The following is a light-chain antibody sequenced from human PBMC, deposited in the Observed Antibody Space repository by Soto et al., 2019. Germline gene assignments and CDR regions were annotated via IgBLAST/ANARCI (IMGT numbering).Light chain of an antibody. CDR3: QQYNERPPWT. V-gene: IGKV3-15*01. J-gene: IGKJ1*01. CDR1: LTTNNN. CDR2: GAS. Sequence: EIVMTQSPATLSVSPGESVTLSCRASLTTNNNIAWYQHKPGQAPRLLIFGASSRATGVPGRFSGSGFGTEFTLSISSLQSEDFAVYYCQQYNERPPWTFGQGTTVEMK.